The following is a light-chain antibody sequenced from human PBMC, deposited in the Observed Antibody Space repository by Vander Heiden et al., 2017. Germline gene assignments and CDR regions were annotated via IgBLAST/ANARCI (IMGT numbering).Light chain of an antibody. V-gene: IGLV3-1*01. CDR3: QTWDSTTVI. CDR1: RLGDKD. Sequence: SYELTQPPSVSVSPGQTANITCSGDRLGDKDAYWYQQKAGQSPVLVIYRDTRRHSGISERFSGSNSGNTATLTISETQAMDEADYYCQTWDSTTVIFAGGTRLTVL. CDR2: RDT. J-gene: IGLJ2*01.